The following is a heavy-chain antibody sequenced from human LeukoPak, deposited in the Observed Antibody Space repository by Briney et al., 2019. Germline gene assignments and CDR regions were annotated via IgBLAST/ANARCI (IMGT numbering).Heavy chain of an antibody. CDR2: ISAYNGNA. CDR3: ARGYGHDY. D-gene: IGHD2-15*01. V-gene: IGHV1-18*01. Sequence: ASVKVSCKASGYAFSRYGINWVRQAPGQGLEWVGGISAYNGNANYAQNLQGRVIMTTGTSSSTAYMELRSLRSDDTAVYYCARGYGHDYWGQGTLVTVSS. J-gene: IGHJ4*02. CDR1: GYAFSRYG.